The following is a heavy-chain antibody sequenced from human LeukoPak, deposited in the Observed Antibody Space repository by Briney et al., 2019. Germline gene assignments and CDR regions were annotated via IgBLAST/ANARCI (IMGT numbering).Heavy chain of an antibody. Sequence: GGSLRLSCAASGFTFSSYAMHWVRQAPGEGLEWVAVISYDGSNKYYADSVKGRFTISRDNSKNTLYLQMNTLRADDTAVYYCARGRGWTYDSWGRGTLVTVSS. V-gene: IGHV3-30-3*01. CDR3: ARGRGWTYDS. CDR2: ISYDGSNK. J-gene: IGHJ4*02. D-gene: IGHD6-19*01. CDR1: GFTFSSYA.